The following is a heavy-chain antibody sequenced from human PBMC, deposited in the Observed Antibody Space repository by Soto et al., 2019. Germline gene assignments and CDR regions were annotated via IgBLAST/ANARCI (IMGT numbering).Heavy chain of an antibody. D-gene: IGHD3-3*01. CDR3: ARGQRFSDWFDP. V-gene: IGHV4-4*07. J-gene: IGHJ5*02. CDR1: GGPPNSYH. CDR2: IYSSGST. Sequence: SETLSHSCTGSGGPPNSYHCPSLRQPAGKGLEWIGRIYSSGSTKYNPSLQSRVTMSLDTSKNQFSLRLTSVTAADTAVYYCARGQRFSDWFDPWGQGTLVTVS.